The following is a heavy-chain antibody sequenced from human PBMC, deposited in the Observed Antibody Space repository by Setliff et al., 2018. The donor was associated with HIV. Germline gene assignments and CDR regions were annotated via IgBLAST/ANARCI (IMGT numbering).Heavy chain of an antibody. Sequence: SETLSLTCTVSGGSISSYYWSWIRQPAGKRLEFIGRISAAGTINYNPSLRSRVTLSVDTSKNLFSLKLISVTAADQGVYYCARVPVAGANWFDPWGLGTLVTVS. V-gene: IGHV4-4*07. CDR2: ISAAGTI. CDR3: ARVPVAGANWFDP. J-gene: IGHJ5*02. CDR1: GGSISSYY. D-gene: IGHD2-21*01.